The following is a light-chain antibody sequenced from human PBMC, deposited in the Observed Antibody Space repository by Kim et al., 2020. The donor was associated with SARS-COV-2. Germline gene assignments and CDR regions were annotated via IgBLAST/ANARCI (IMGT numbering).Light chain of an antibody. CDR2: DTS. J-gene: IGKJ1*01. CDR3: QQYYGSPWT. V-gene: IGKV3-20*01. CDR1: QSVISSY. Sequence: SPGEGASLSCRSSQSVISSYLAWYQHKPGQAPRLVVYDTSSRATDIPDRFSGSGSGTDFTLTISRLEPEDFAVYYCQQYYGSPWTFGQGTKVDIK.